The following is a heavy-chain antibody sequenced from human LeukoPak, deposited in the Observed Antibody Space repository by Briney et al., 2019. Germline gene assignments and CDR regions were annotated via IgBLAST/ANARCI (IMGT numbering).Heavy chain of an antibody. J-gene: IGHJ5*01. D-gene: IGHD5-24*01. CDR2: IYSSGRT. V-gene: IGHV4-4*07. CDR1: GGSISSYY. Sequence: PSETLSLTCTVSGGSISSYYWSWIRRPAGKGLEWIGRIYSSGRTEYNPSLKSRVTMSVDTSKNQFYLKLSSVTAADTALYYCARERQGWWLDSWGQGTLVTVSS. CDR3: ARERQGWWLDS.